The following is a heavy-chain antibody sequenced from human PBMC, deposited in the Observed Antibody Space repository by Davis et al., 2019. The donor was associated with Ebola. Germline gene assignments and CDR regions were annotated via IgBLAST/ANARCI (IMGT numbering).Heavy chain of an antibody. J-gene: IGHJ6*02. CDR3: ARGHFGSYGMDV. CDR1: GGSISSSSYY. CDR2: IYYSGST. D-gene: IGHD3-10*01. Sequence: SETLSLTCTVSGGSISSSSYYWGWIRQPPGKGLEWIGYIYYSGSTYYNPSLKSRVTISVDTSKNQFSLKLSSVTAADTAVYYCARGHFGSYGMDVWGQGTTVTVSS. V-gene: IGHV4-31*03.